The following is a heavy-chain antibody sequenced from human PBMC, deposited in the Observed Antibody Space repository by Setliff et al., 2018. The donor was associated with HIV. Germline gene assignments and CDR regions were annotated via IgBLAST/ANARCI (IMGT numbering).Heavy chain of an antibody. J-gene: IGHJ3*02. CDR3: ARDLRWYDSSGSHDAFDI. CDR2: IWYDGSNK. CDR1: GFTFSSYG. V-gene: IGHV3-33*01. Sequence: PGGSLRLSCAASGFTFSSYGMHWVRQAPGKGLEWVAVIWYDGSNKYYADSVKGRFTISRDNSKNTLYLQMNSLRAEDTAVYYCARDLRWYDSSGSHDAFDIWGQGTMVTVSS. D-gene: IGHD3-22*01.